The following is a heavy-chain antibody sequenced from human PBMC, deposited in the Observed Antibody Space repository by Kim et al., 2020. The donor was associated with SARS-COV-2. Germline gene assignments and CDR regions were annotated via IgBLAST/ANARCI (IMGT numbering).Heavy chain of an antibody. Sequence: GGSLRLSCAASGFTFSSYAMHWVRQAPGKGLEWVAVISYDGSNKYYADSVKGRFTISRDNSKNTLYLQINSLRAEDTAVYYCGGSSWYWEIYFDYWGQGTLVTVSS. D-gene: IGHD6-13*01. J-gene: IGHJ4*02. CDR3: GGSSWYWEIYFDY. CDR1: GFTFSSYA. CDR2: ISYDGSNK. V-gene: IGHV3-30*04.